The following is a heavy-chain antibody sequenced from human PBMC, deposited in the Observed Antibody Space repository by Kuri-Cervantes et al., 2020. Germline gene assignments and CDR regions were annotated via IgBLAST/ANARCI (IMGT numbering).Heavy chain of an antibody. CDR2: INPSGGST. CDR1: GYTFTSYY. Sequence: ASVKVSCKASGYTFTSYYMHRVRQAPGQGLEWMGIINPSGGSTSYAQKFQGRVTMTRDTSTSTVYMELKSLITDDTAVYYCVAMVGDYWGQGTLVTVSS. CDR3: VAMVGDY. D-gene: IGHD4/OR15-4a*01. V-gene: IGHV1-46*01. J-gene: IGHJ4*02.